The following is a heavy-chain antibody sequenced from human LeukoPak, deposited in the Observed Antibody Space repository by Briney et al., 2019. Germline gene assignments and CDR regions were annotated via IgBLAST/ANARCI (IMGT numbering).Heavy chain of an antibody. Sequence: GGSLRLSCAASGFTFSNAWISWVRQAPGKGLERVGRIKSKTDGGTTDYAAPVKGRFTISRDDSKNTLYLQMNSLKTEDTAVYYCTTDARTPYSGYDPVGYWGQGTLVTVSS. D-gene: IGHD5-12*01. CDR3: TTDARTPYSGYDPVGY. CDR2: IKSKTDGGTT. CDR1: GFTFSNAW. V-gene: IGHV3-15*01. J-gene: IGHJ4*02.